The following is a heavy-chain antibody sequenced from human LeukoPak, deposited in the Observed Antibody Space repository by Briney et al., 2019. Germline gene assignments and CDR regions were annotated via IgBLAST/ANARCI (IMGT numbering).Heavy chain of an antibody. CDR3: ARRVTMVRGVIIGYYYYYYMDV. D-gene: IGHD3-10*01. J-gene: IGHJ6*03. Sequence: SETLSLTCTVSGYSISSGYYWGWIRQPPGKGLEWIGSIYHSGSTYYNPSLKSRVTISVDTSKNQFSLKLSSVTAADTAVYYCARRVTMVRGVIIGYYYYYYMDVWGKGTTVTISS. V-gene: IGHV4-38-2*02. CDR2: IYHSGST. CDR1: GYSISSGYY.